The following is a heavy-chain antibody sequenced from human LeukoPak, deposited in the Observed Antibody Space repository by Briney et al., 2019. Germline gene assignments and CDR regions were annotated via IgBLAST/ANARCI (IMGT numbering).Heavy chain of an antibody. V-gene: IGHV1-69*05. D-gene: IGHD2-21*02. J-gene: IGHJ4*02. Sequence: ASVKVSFKASGYTFTSYAISWVRQAPGQGLEWMGGIIPTFGTANYAQKFQGRVTITTDESTSTAYMELSSLRSEDTAVYYCARSAYCGGDCYTIHFDYWGQGTLVTVSS. CDR1: GYTFTSYA. CDR2: IIPTFGTA. CDR3: ARSAYCGGDCYTIHFDY.